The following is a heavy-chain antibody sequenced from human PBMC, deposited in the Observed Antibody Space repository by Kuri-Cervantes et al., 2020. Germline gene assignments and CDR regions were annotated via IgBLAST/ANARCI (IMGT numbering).Heavy chain of an antibody. CDR3: ARADAGDFGYHYYYYLDV. J-gene: IGHJ6*03. D-gene: IGHD4-17*01. CDR2: INSDGSRT. V-gene: IGHV3-74*01. CDR1: GFTFSGSA. Sequence: GESLKISCAASGFTFSGSAMHWVRQAPGKGLAWVSHINSDGSRTDYTDSVRGRFTISRDNAKNTVFLQMNSLSAEDTAVYYCARADAGDFGYHYYYYLDVWGKGTTVTV.